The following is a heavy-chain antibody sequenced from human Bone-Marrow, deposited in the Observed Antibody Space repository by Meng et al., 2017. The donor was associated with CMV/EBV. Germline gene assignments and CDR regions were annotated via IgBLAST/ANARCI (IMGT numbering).Heavy chain of an antibody. V-gene: IGHV1-8*01. CDR2: MNPNSGNT. CDR1: GYTFTSYD. D-gene: IGHD2-2*01. J-gene: IGHJ6*01. CDR3: ARGYCSSTSCPRYYYGMDV. Sequence: ASVKVSCKASGYTFTSYDINWVRQATGQGLEWMGWMNPNSGNTGYAQKFQGRVAMTRNTSISTAYMELSSLRSEDTAVYYCARGYCSSTSCPRYYYGMDVWGQGTTVTGYS.